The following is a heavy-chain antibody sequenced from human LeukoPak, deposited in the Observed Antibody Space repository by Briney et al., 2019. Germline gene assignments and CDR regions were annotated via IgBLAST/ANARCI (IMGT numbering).Heavy chain of an antibody. J-gene: IGHJ2*01. V-gene: IGHV3-20*04. CDR1: GFTFDDYD. CDR2: INWNGDNT. CDR3: ARDWRNKYSNSWSRGEWYFDL. Sequence: GGSLRLSCAASGFTFDDYDMSWVRQSPGKGLDWVSGINWNGDNTGYADSVKGRFTISRDNAKNSLYLQMNSLRAADTAVFYCARDWRNKYSNSWSRGEWYFDLWGRGTLVTVSS. D-gene: IGHD6-13*01.